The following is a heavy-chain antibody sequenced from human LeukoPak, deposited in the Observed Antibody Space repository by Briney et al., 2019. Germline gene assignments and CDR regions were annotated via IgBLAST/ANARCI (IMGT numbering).Heavy chain of an antibody. CDR2: IFQSGST. D-gene: IGHD4-23*01. V-gene: IGHV4-39*01. J-gene: IGHJ2*01. CDR3: VRLSVVSPHRYFDV. Sequence: SETLSLTCTVSGVYISSTNYYWGWIRQPPGKGLEWIGSIFQSGSTYYNPSLNSRVTISVDTSKNQFSLKLSSVTAADTAVYYCVRLSVVSPHRYFDVWGRGTLVTVFS. CDR1: GVYISSTNYY.